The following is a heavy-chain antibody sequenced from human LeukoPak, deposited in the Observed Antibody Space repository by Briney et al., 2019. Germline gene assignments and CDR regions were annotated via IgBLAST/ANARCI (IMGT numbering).Heavy chain of an antibody. CDR1: GFTFDNYA. D-gene: IGHD6-19*01. V-gene: IGHV3-9*01. Sequence: GGSLRLSCAASGFTFDNYAMNWVRQVPGKGLEWISLISWNSGTIGHADSVKGRFTISRDNANNFLYLQMNSLRAEDTALYYCARAYKDRSLAGKKEFFQHWGQGTLVTVSS. CDR2: ISWNSGTI. J-gene: IGHJ1*01. CDR3: ARAYKDRSLAGKKEFFQH.